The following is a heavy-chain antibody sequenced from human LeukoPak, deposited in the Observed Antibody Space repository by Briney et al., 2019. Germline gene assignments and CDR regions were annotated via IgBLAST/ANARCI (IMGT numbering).Heavy chain of an antibody. Sequence: ASVKVSCKVSGKTLSDLSIHWLRQPPGQGLEWLGGSDPEDGERIYAQMFQGRVTMTEDTSIDPAYMELSSLRSEDTAVYYCVTGFTTMAVDYFDYWGQGTLVTVSP. CDR1: GKTLSDLS. J-gene: IGHJ4*02. CDR2: SDPEDGER. CDR3: VTGFTTMAVDYFDY. V-gene: IGHV1-24*01. D-gene: IGHD5-18*01.